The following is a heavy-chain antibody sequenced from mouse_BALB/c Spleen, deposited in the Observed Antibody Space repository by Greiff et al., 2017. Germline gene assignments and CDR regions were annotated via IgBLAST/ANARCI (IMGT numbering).Heavy chain of an antibody. Sequence: VQLQQSGAELVRPGASVKLSCKASGYTFTDYEMHWVKQTPGHGLEWIGAINPGSGGTAYNQKFKGKATLTADKSSSTAYMELSSLTSEDSAVYYCTRRGYAVYFDYWGQGTTVTVSA. CDR1: GYTFTDYE. D-gene: IGHD2-2*01. CDR2: INPGSGGT. V-gene: IGHV1-15*01. J-gene: IGHJ2*01. CDR3: TRRGYAVYFDY.